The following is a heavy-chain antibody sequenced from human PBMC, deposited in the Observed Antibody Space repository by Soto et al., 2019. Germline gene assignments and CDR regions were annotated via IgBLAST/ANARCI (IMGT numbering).Heavy chain of an antibody. V-gene: IGHV4-34*01. J-gene: IGHJ5*02. CDR1: GGSFSGYY. CDR2: INHSGST. Sequence: SETLSLTCAVYGGSFSGYYWSWIRQPPGKGLEWIGEINHSGSTNYNPSLKSRVTISVDTSKNQFSLKLSSVTAADTAVYYCARGYYDFWSGRPTYNWFDPWGQGTLVTVS. CDR3: ARGYYDFWSGRPTYNWFDP. D-gene: IGHD3-3*01.